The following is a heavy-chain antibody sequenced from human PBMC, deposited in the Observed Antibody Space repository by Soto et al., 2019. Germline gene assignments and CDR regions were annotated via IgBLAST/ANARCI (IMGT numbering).Heavy chain of an antibody. CDR1: GDSVSSNIAA. CDR2: TYYKSKWYN. D-gene: IGHD2-8*01. V-gene: IGHV6-1*01. Sequence: LSQTLSLTCAISGDSVSSNIAAWNWIRQSPSRGLEWLGRTYYKSKWYNDYAVSVKSRISINPDSSKNQFSLQLNSVTPEDTAVYYCAGGFRRNGNQPGFEYWGKGTLVTVAS. J-gene: IGHJ4*02. CDR3: AGGFRRNGNQPGFEY.